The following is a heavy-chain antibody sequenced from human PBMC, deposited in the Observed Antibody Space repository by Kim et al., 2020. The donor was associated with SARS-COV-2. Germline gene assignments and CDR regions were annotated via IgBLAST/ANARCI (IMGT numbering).Heavy chain of an antibody. CDR2: IWYDGSNK. CDR1: GFTFSSYG. J-gene: IGHJ5*02. D-gene: IGHD6-13*01. CDR3: AKDPGYSSSRNWFDP. Sequence: GGSLRLSCAASGFTFSSYGMYWVRQAPGKGLEWVAVIWYDGSNKYYADSVKGRFTISRDNSKNTLYLQMNSLRAEDTAVYYCAKDPGYSSSRNWFDPWGQGTLVTVSS. V-gene: IGHV3-33*06.